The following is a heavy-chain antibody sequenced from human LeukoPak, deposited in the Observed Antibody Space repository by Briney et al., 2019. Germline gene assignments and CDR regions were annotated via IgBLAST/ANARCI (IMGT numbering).Heavy chain of an antibody. V-gene: IGHV4-4*07. J-gene: IGHJ4*02. D-gene: IGHD2-15*01. CDR3: AREDRRILDY. CDR2: IYTSGST. CDR1: GGSISSYS. Sequence: SGTLSLTCTASGGSISSYSWSWIRQPAGKGLEWIGRIYTSGSTNYNPPLKSRITISVDTSNNQASLKLSSVTAADTAVYCWAREDRRILDYWGQGTLVTVSP.